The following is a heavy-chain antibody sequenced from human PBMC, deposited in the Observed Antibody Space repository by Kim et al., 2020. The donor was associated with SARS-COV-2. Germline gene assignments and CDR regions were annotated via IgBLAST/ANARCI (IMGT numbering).Heavy chain of an antibody. CDR3: ARESFDL. J-gene: IGHJ3*01. Sequence: DGSQKYYADSAKGRLTISRDKSKNTMYLQMSSLRAEDTAVLYCARESFDLWGQGTVVTVSS. CDR2: DGSQK. V-gene: IGHV3-30*15.